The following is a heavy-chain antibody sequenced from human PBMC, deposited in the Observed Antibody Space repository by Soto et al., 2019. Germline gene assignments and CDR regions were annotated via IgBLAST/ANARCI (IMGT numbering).Heavy chain of an antibody. CDR2: IYHSGST. Sequence: GTPSETLSLTCTVSGDSISSYYWSWIRQPPGKGLEWIGYIYHSGSTYYTPSLKSRVTISVDRSKNQFSLKLSSVTAADTAVYYCARVPDRWGQGTLVTVSS. V-gene: IGHV4-59*12. J-gene: IGHJ5*02. D-gene: IGHD2-2*01. CDR3: ARVPDR. CDR1: GDSISSYY.